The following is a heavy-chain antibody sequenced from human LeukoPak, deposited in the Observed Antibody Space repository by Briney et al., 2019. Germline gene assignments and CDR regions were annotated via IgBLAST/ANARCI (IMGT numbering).Heavy chain of an antibody. Sequence: PSETLSLTCTVSGGSISSYYWSWIRQPPGKGLEWIGEINHSGSTNYNPSLKSRVTISVDTSKNQFSLKLSSVTAADTAVYYCARRGSYVRAFDYWGQGTLVTVSS. CDR2: INHSGST. CDR1: GGSISSYY. J-gene: IGHJ4*02. D-gene: IGHD1-26*01. V-gene: IGHV4-34*01. CDR3: ARRGSYVRAFDY.